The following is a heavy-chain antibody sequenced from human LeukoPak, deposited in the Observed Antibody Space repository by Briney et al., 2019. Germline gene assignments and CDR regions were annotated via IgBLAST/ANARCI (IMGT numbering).Heavy chain of an antibody. V-gene: IGHV3-30*04. CDR2: ISYDGSYK. D-gene: IGHD6-19*01. CDR1: GFTFSGYA. Sequence: PGGSLRLSCAASGFTFSGYAMHWVRQAPGKGLEWVAVISYDGSYKFYADSVKGRFTISRDNSKNTLYLQMNSLRVEDTAVYYCARALPGIAVADQGYWGQGSLVTVSS. J-gene: IGHJ4*02. CDR3: ARALPGIAVADQGY.